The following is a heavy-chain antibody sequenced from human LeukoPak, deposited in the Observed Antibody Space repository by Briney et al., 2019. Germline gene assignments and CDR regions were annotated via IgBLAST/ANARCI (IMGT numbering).Heavy chain of an antibody. CDR1: GASINSTNFY. Sequence: SETLSLTCSVSGASINSTNFYWSWIRQPPGKGLESIGSISYTGNTYSNPSLNSRVTMSVDTSKNQFSLKLSSVTAADTAVYYCARQGTMTRGGYWLDPWGRGTLVTVSS. J-gene: IGHJ5*02. V-gene: IGHV4-39*01. D-gene: IGHD3-10*01. CDR3: ARQGTMTRGGYWLDP. CDR2: ISYTGNT.